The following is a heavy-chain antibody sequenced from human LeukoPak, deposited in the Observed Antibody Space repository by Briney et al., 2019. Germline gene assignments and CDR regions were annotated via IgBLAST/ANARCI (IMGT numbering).Heavy chain of an antibody. D-gene: IGHD3-10*01. Sequence: SETLSLTCSVSGGSINSYYWGWVRQPAGKGLEWIGRIYTTGTTHYSPSLKSRLTMSVDTSKNHFSLKLRSVTAADTAVYYCGRQGYTASYYSVDYWSQGTLVTVSS. J-gene: IGHJ4*02. CDR2: IYTTGTT. V-gene: IGHV4-4*07. CDR3: GRQGYTASYYSVDY. CDR1: GGSINSYY.